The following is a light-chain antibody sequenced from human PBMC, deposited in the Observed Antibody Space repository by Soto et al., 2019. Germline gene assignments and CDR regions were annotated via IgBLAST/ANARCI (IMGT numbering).Light chain of an antibody. CDR3: QQRYNWPPT. Sequence: EIGVTQSPCTLSLSPGERATLSCRASQSVSNNYLAWYQQKPGQAPRLLIYDASYRATGIPARFSGSGSGTDFTLTISSLEPEDFALYYCQQRYNWPPTFGQGTKVDIK. CDR2: DAS. J-gene: IGKJ1*01. V-gene: IGKV3-11*01. CDR1: QSVSNNY.